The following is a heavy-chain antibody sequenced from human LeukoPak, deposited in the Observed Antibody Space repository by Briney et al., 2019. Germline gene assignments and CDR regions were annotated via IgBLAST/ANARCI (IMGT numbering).Heavy chain of an antibody. CDR2: ISSDGGST. CDR1: GFTFSSYA. V-gene: IGHV3-64*01. J-gene: IGHJ4*02. D-gene: IGHD3-10*01. CDR3: ARVTGPRGGRLEY. Sequence: PGGSLRLSCAASGFTFSSYAMHWVRQAPGKGLEYVSAISSDGGSTYYANSVKGRFTVSRDNSKNTLYLQMGSLRAEDMAVYYCARVTGPRGGRLEYWGQGTLVTVSS.